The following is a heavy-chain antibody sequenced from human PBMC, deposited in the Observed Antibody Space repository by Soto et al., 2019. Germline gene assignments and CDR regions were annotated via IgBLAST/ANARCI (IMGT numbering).Heavy chain of an antibody. Sequence: PGESLKISCKGSGYSFTSYWIGWVRQMPGKGLEWMGIIYPGDSDTRYSPSFQGQVTISADKSISTAYLQWSSLKASDTAMYYCARAIAADPYYYYYGMDVWGQGTTVTVS. V-gene: IGHV5-51*01. CDR2: IYPGDSDT. J-gene: IGHJ6*02. CDR3: ARAIAADPYYYYYGMDV. CDR1: GYSFTSYW. D-gene: IGHD6-13*01.